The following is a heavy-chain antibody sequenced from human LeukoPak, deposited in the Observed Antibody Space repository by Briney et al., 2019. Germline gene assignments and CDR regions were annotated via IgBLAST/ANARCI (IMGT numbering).Heavy chain of an antibody. CDR3: VRVASSAMATVYQYYMDV. CDR2: IDYSGGT. V-gene: IGHV4-31*03. D-gene: IGHD5-18*01. CDR1: GLSISSGGNY. Sequence: PSQTLSLTCTVSGLSISSGGNYWSWLRQHPGKGLEWIVFIDYSGGTYHNSSLQSRVTISLDTSKNQSSLKLRSMTAADTAVYYCVRVASSAMATVYQYYMDVWGKGTTVTVSS. J-gene: IGHJ6*03.